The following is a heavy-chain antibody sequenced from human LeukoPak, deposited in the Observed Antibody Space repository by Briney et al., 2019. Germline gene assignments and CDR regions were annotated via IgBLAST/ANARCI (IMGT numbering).Heavy chain of an antibody. CDR1: GASISTYY. D-gene: IGHD6-19*01. Sequence: SETLSLTCTVSGASISTYYWTWIRQPAGKGLEWIGRIYSSGSTNYNPSLKSRVTISVDTSKNQISLKLTSVTAADTAVYYCARVDNSGWRPFDYWGQGTLVTVSS. V-gene: IGHV4-4*07. CDR2: IYSSGST. CDR3: ARVDNSGWRPFDY. J-gene: IGHJ4*02.